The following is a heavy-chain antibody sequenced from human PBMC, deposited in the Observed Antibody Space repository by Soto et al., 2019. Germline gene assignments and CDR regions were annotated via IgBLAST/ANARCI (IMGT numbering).Heavy chain of an antibody. CDR1: GGSISSSSYY. Sequence: QLQLQESGPGLVKPSETLSLTCTVSGGSISSSSYYWGWIRQPPGKGLEWIGSIYYGGSTYYNPSLTRRVAISVDTSKNHFSLKLSSVTAADTAVYYCATQEVGGSYVYTFDPWGQGTLVTVSS. J-gene: IGHJ5*02. V-gene: IGHV4-39*02. D-gene: IGHD1-26*01. CDR3: ATQEVGGSYVYTFDP. CDR2: IYYGGST.